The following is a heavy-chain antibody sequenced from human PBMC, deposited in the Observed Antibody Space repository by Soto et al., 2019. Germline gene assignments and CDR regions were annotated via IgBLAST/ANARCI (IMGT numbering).Heavy chain of an antibody. D-gene: IGHD4-17*01. CDR3: DRVMTTVTTGGRPYYYYYMDV. CDR1: GFTFSDHY. CDR2: TRNKANSYTT. V-gene: IGHV3-72*01. Sequence: GGSLRLSCAASGFTFSDHYMDWVRQAPGKGLEWVGRTRNKANSYTTEYAASVKGRFTISRDDSKNSLYLQMNSLKTEDTAVYYCDRVMTTVTTGGRPYYYYYMDVWGKGTTVTVSS. J-gene: IGHJ6*03.